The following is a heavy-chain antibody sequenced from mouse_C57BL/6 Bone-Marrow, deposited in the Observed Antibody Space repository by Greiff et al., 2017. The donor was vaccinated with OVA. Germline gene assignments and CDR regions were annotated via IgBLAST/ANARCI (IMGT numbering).Heavy chain of an antibody. Sequence: QVQLQQSGAELVKPGASVKLSCKASGYTFTSYWMHWVKQRPGQGLEWIGMIHPNSGSTNYNEKFKSKATLTVDKSSSTAYMQLSSLTSEDSAVDYCAKWGMVTWAMDYWGQGTSVTVSS. V-gene: IGHV1-64*01. D-gene: IGHD2-2*01. CDR1: GYTFTSYW. CDR3: AKWGMVTWAMDY. CDR2: IHPNSGST. J-gene: IGHJ4*01.